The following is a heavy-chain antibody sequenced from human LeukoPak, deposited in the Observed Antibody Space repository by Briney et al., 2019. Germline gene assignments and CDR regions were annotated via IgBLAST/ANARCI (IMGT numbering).Heavy chain of an antibody. CDR1: GGSISGYY. V-gene: IGHV4-59*01. Sequence: PSETLSLTCIVSGGSISGYYWSWIRQPPGKALEWIGYIYESGSTDYNPSLKSRVTISRDTSKNQVSLKLTSVTTADTAVYYCARDLYDHDSSGYYEFWGQGTLVTVSS. CDR2: IYESGST. CDR3: ARDLYDHDSSGYYEF. D-gene: IGHD3-22*01. J-gene: IGHJ4*02.